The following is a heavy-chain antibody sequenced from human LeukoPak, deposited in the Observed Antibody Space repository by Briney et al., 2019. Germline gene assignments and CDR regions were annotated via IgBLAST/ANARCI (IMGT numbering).Heavy chain of an antibody. CDR1: GFTVSSNY. J-gene: IGHJ6*03. V-gene: IGHV3-66*01. CDR2: SYSGGST. D-gene: IGHD3-3*01. CDR3: AKVRGSFGAFYYYMDV. Sequence: GGSLRLSCAASGFTVSSNYMSWVRKAPGTGLEWVSVSYSGGSTYYVDSAKGRFTISRDNSKNTLYLQMNSLKAEDTAVYYCAKVRGSFGAFYYYMDVWGKGTTVTVSS.